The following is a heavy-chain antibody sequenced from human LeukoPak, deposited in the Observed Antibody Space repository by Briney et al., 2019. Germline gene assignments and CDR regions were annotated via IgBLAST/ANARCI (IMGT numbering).Heavy chain of an antibody. V-gene: IGHV4-61*02. CDR1: GGSISSGSYY. J-gene: IGHJ6*03. CDR3: ARGGSGWNYYYYYMDV. D-gene: IGHD6-19*01. Sequence: SETLSLTCTVSGGSISSGSYYWSWIRQPAGKGLEWIGRIYTSGSTNYNPSLKSRVTISVDTSKNQFSLKLSSVTAADTAVYYCARGGSGWNYYYYYMDVWGKGTTVTISS. CDR2: IYTSGST.